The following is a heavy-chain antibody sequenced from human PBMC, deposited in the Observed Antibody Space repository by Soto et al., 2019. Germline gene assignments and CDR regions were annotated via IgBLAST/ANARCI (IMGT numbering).Heavy chain of an antibody. CDR1: GFTFSSYG. D-gene: IGHD2-2*01. Sequence: ESGGGVVQPGRSLRLSCAASGFTFSSYGMHWVRQAPGKGLEWVAVIWYDGSNKYYVDSVKGRFTTSRDNSKNTLYLQMNNLRVEDTAVYYCARPGVDCSSTSCYGDYYYYMDVWGKGTTVTVSS. J-gene: IGHJ6*03. CDR3: ARPGVDCSSTSCYGDYYYYMDV. CDR2: IWYDGSNK. V-gene: IGHV3-33*01.